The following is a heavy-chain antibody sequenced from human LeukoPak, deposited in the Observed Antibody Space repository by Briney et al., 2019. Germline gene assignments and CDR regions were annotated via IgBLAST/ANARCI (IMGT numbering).Heavy chain of an antibody. CDR2: ISSYNGNT. J-gene: IGHJ5*02. CDR1: GYTFTSYG. V-gene: IGHV1-18*01. D-gene: IGHD6-6*01. Sequence: ASVKVSCKASGYTFTSYGISWVRQAPGQGLEWMGWISSYNGNTKYAQKLQGRVTMTTDTSTSTAYMELRSPRSDDTDVYYCARDDYSRSSIWFDPWGQGTLVTVSS. CDR3: ARDDYSRSSIWFDP.